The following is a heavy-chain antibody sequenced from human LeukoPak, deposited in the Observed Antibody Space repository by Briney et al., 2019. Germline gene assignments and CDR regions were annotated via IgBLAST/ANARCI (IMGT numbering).Heavy chain of an antibody. CDR2: INKDGSEQ. CDR1: GFTFSNYW. Sequence: GGSLRLSCAASGFTFSNYWMNWVRQAPGKGLEWVAIINKDGSEQYYVDSVKGRFTISRDNAENTLYMRMNSLRPEDTAVYYCARGYYSSSRFDSWGQGTLVTVSS. D-gene: IGHD6-13*01. V-gene: IGHV3-7*02. CDR3: ARGYYSSSRFDS. J-gene: IGHJ4*02.